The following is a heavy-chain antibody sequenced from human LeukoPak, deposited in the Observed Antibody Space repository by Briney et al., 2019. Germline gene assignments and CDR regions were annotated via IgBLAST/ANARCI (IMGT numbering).Heavy chain of an antibody. CDR3: ARPSPRYQYGMDV. V-gene: IGHV4-31*03. CDR1: GVSISSGGHY. CDR2: IYYSGST. D-gene: IGHD2-2*01. J-gene: IGHJ6*02. Sequence: SETLSLTCTVFGVSISSGGHYWSWIRQHPGKGLEWIGYIYYSGSTFYDPSLKSRLTISVDTSKNQFSLKLSSATAADTAVYYCARPSPRYQYGMDVWGQGTTVTVSS.